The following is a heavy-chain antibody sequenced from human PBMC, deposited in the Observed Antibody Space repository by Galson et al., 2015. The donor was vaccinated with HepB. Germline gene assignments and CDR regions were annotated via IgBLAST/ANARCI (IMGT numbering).Heavy chain of an antibody. V-gene: IGHV1-69*13. CDR3: ARMMSSSSSVDY. Sequence: SVKVSCKASGGTFSSYAISWVRQAPGQGLEWMGGIIPIFGTANYAQKFQGRVTITADESTSTAYMELSSLRSEDTAVYYCARMMSSSSSVDYWGQGTLVTVSS. CDR2: IIPIFGTA. D-gene: IGHD6-6*01. J-gene: IGHJ4*02. CDR1: GGTFSSYA.